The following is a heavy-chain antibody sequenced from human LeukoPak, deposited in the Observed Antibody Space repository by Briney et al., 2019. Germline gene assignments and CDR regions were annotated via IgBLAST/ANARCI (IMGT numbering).Heavy chain of an antibody. D-gene: IGHD2-2*01. V-gene: IGHV4-34*01. Sequence: SETLSLTCAVYGVSFSGYYWGWVRQPPGKGLEWVGEINHSGSTKYNPSLKSRVTISVDMSKNQFTLKLSSVTAADTAAYYCARILGYCSSTSCPSVASDIWGQGTMVTVSS. J-gene: IGHJ3*02. CDR3: ARILGYCSSTSCPSVASDI. CDR2: INHSGST. CDR1: GVSFSGYY.